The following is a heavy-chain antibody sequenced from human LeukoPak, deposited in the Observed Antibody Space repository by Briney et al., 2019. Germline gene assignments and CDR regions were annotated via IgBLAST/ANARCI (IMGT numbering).Heavy chain of an antibody. V-gene: IGHV1-2*02. D-gene: IGHD3-10*01. CDR1: GYTLTELS. CDR3: ATMVQSSFDY. Sequence: GASVKVSCKVSGYTLTELSMHWVRQAPGQGLEWMGWINPNSGGTNYAQKFQGRVTMTRDTSISTAYMELSRLRSDDTAVYYCATMVQSSFDYWGQGTLVTVSS. J-gene: IGHJ4*02. CDR2: INPNSGGT.